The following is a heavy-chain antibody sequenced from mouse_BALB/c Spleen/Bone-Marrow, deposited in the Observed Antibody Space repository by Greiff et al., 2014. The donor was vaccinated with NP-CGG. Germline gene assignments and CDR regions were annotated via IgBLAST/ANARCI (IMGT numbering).Heavy chain of an antibody. J-gene: IGHJ2*01. CDR3: ARRDDGYVFFDY. Sequence: VQLQQSGAELARPGASVKMSCRASGYTFTTYTIHWVRQRPGQGLEWIGYINPSSGYTNYIQKFKDKATLTADKSSSTAYMQLSILTSEDSAVYYCARRDDGYVFFDYWGQGTTLTVSS. CDR1: GYTFTTYT. D-gene: IGHD2-3*01. CDR2: INPSSGYT. V-gene: IGHV1-4*01.